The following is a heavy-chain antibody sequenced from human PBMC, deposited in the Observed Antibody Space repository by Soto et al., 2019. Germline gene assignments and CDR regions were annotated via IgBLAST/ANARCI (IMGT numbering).Heavy chain of an antibody. Sequence: SETLSLTCAVSGVSISSYYWSWIRQPPGKGLEWIGYVFYNEIINYSPSLKGRVTMSMEMSTNHFSLELRSVTAADTAVYFCARDRRSGWAKYFDYWGQGTLVTVSS. CDR1: GVSISSYY. CDR3: ARDRRSGWAKYFDY. CDR2: VFYNEII. V-gene: IGHV4-59*01. J-gene: IGHJ4*02. D-gene: IGHD6-19*01.